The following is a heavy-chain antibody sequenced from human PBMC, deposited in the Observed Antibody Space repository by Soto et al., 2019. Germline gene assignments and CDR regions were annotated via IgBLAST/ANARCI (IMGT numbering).Heavy chain of an antibody. D-gene: IGHD6-19*01. CDR1: GFNFNNYA. Sequence: EVQLVESGGGLVQPGSPRRLSCGAAGFNFNNYAMHWVRQAPGKGLEWVSVVSWNIGTIDYVDSVRARLTISRDNAKNSLHLQMSSLGAEDTALYYCATSPGYSSGLRYFDLWGRGTLVTVSP. CDR2: VSWNIGTI. V-gene: IGHV3-9*01. CDR3: ATSPGYSSGLRYFDL. J-gene: IGHJ2*01.